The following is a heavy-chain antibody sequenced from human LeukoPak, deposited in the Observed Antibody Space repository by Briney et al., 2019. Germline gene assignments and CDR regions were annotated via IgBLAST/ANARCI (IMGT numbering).Heavy chain of an antibody. CDR3: ARAGNQRWLQF. CDR2: IYYSGST. J-gene: IGHJ4*02. CDR1: GGSISSYY. V-gene: IGHV4-59*01. D-gene: IGHD5-24*01. Sequence: PSETLSLTCTVSGGSISSYYWSWIRQPPGKGLEWIGYIYYSGSTNYNPSLKSRVTISVDTSKNQFSLKLSSVTAADTAVYYCARAGNQRWLQFWGQGTLVTVSS.